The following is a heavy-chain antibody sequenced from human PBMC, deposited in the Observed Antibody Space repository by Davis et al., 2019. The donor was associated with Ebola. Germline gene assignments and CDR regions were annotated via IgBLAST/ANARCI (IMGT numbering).Heavy chain of an antibody. Sequence: GESLKISCAASGFTFSSYWMSWVRQAPGKGLEWVANIKQDGGEKYYVDSVKGRFTISRDNAKNSLYLQMNSLRAEDTAVYYCARSALFTIFSPYPHLMTHGMDVWGQGTTVTVSS. CDR1: GFTFSSYW. D-gene: IGHD3-9*01. CDR3: ARSALFTIFSPYPHLMTHGMDV. CDR2: IKQDGGEK. V-gene: IGHV3-7*01. J-gene: IGHJ6*02.